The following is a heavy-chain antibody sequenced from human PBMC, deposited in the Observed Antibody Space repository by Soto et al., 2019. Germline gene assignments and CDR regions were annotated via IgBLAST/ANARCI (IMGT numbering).Heavy chain of an antibody. CDR3: ARRTVVTANVGFDY. CDR2: IYYSGST. V-gene: IGHV4-39*01. D-gene: IGHD2-21*02. Sequence: PSETLSLTCTVSGGSISSSSYYWGWIRQPPGKGLEWIGSIYYSGSTYYNPSLKSRVTISVDTSKNQFSLKLSSVTAADTAVYYCARRTVVTANVGFDYRGQGTLVTVSS. J-gene: IGHJ4*02. CDR1: GGSISSSSYY.